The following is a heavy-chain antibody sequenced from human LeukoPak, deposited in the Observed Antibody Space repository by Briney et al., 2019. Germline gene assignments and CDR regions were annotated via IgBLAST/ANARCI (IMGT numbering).Heavy chain of an antibody. CDR3: AREGGMGFDY. CDR2: IYYSGST. V-gene: IGHV4-59*01. Sequence: SETLSLTCTVSGGSISSYYWSWIRQPPGKGLEWIGYIYYSGSTNYNPSLKSRVTISVDTSKNQFSLKLSSVTAADTAVYYCAREGGMGFDYWGQGTLVTVSS. CDR1: GGSISSYY. J-gene: IGHJ4*02. D-gene: IGHD6-13*01.